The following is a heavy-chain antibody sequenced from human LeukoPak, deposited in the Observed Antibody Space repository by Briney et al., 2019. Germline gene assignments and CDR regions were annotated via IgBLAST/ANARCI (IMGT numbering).Heavy chain of an antibody. CDR3: AKEYSSLFDS. CDR2: ISSSSSTI. D-gene: IGHD6-13*01. J-gene: IGHJ4*02. V-gene: IGHV3-48*01. CDR1: GFTFSSYS. Sequence: PGGSLRLSCAAAGFTFSSYSMNWVRQAPGKGLEWVSYISSSSSTIYYADSVKGRFTISRDNAKNSLYLQMDSLRAEDTAVYYCAKEYSSLFDSWGQGTLVTVSS.